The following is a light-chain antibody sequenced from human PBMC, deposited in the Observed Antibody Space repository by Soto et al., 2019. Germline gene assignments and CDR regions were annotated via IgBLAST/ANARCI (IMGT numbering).Light chain of an antibody. V-gene: IGKV3-20*01. J-gene: IGKJ4*01. CDR3: QQYGSSPIT. CDR1: QSVSSSY. Sequence: EIVLTQSPGTLSLSPGERATLSCRASQSVSSSYLAWYQQKPGQAPRLLIYGASSRATGIPDRFSGSGSGTDFTLTISSLEPEDFAVYYCQQYGSSPITFGGGTKVESK. CDR2: GAS.